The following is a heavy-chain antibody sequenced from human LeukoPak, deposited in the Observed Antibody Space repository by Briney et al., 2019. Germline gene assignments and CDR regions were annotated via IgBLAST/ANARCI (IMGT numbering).Heavy chain of an antibody. CDR1: GFSFSSYW. Sequence: GGSLRFSCAASGFSFSSYWMLWVRQAPGKGLVWVSRINTDGTTTNYADSVKGRFTISRDNVKNTLYLQLNSLGAEDTAVYYCVREDSGWYADNWGQGTLVTVSS. J-gene: IGHJ4*02. CDR2: INTDGTTT. CDR3: VREDSGWYADN. D-gene: IGHD6-19*01. V-gene: IGHV3-74*01.